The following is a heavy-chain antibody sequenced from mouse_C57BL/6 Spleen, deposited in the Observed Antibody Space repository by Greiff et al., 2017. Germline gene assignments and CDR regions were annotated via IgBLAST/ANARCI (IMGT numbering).Heavy chain of an antibody. CDR3: ARQLRLFYAMDY. J-gene: IGHJ4*01. D-gene: IGHD3-2*02. CDR1: GYTFTSYW. CDR2: IDPNSGGT. Sequence: VPLQQPGAELVKPGASVKLSCKASGYTFTSYWMHWVKQRPGRGLEWIGRIDPNSGGTKYNEKFKSKATLTVDKPSSTAYMQRSRLTSEDSAVYDCARQLRLFYAMDYWGQGTSVTVSS. V-gene: IGHV1-72*01.